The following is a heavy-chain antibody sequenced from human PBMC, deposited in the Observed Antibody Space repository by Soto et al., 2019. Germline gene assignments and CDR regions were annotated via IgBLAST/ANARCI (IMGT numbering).Heavy chain of an antibody. CDR3: ARGLILWFGELSRRGGYYYYMDF. V-gene: IGHV4-34*02. CDR1: GGSFSGYQ. J-gene: IGHJ6*03. CDR2: INDSGNI. D-gene: IGHD3-10*01. Sequence: QVQLQQWGAGLLKPSETLSLTCAVYGGSFSGYQWTWIRQTPEMGLEWIGEINDSGNINYNPSLKCRVTILVDTAKKQISLRLSSVTAADTAVYYCARGLILWFGELSRRGGYYYYMDFWGKGTTVTVSS.